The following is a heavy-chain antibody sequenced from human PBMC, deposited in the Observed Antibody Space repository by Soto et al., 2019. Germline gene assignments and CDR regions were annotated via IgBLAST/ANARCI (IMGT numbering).Heavy chain of an antibody. CDR3: TASSWTGAGLDF. CDR1: GYTFTSWD. J-gene: IGHJ4*01. Sequence: QVQLVQSGAEVKKPGASVKVSCKASGYTFTSWDVYWVRQAAGQGLEWMGYMNHRSGNTGYEQKFQGRVTMTRDTSISTADMELSSLTSADTAVYYCTASSWTGAGLDFWGQGTPVTVSS. D-gene: IGHD6-13*01. CDR2: MNHRSGNT. V-gene: IGHV1-8*01.